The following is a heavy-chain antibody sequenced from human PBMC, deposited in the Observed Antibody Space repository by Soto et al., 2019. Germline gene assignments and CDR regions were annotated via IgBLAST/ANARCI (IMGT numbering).Heavy chain of an antibody. CDR2: IWYDGSNK. J-gene: IGHJ6*02. Sequence: PGGSLRLSCAASGFTFSSYGMHWVRQAPGKGLEWVALIWYDGSNKYYADSVKGRFTISRDNSKNTLYLQMNSLRAEDTAVYYCARPAGSGSYYYYYYGMDAWGQGTTVTVSS. CDR3: ARPAGSGSYYYYYYGMDA. CDR1: GFTFSSYG. V-gene: IGHV3-33*01. D-gene: IGHD1-26*01.